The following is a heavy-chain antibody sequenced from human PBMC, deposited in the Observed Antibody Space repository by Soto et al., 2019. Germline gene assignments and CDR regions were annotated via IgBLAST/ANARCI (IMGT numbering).Heavy chain of an antibody. CDR3: APSSAHSASSDYYHHYGMDV. J-gene: IGHJ6*02. V-gene: IGHV1-46*01. D-gene: IGHD6-6*01. CDR1: GSTFTNYY. CDR2: INPSGVTT. Sequence: RASVKVSCKASGSTFTNYYMNWVRQAPGQGLEWMGIINPSGVTTTYAQNLQGRVTMTRDTSTNAVYMELSSLRSEDTAVYYCAPSSAHSASSDYYHHYGMDVWGQGTTVTVSS.